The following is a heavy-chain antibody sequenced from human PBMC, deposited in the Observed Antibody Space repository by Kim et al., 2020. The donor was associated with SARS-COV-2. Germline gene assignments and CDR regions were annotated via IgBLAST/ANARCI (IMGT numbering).Heavy chain of an antibody. D-gene: IGHD5-18*01. CDR3: AKAKCFTAMVTRVFDY. Sequence: SVKGRFNISRNSSKNTLYLQMSSMRAEDTAVYYCAKAKCFTAMVTRVFDYWGQGTLVTVSS. V-gene: IGHV3-23*01. J-gene: IGHJ4*02.